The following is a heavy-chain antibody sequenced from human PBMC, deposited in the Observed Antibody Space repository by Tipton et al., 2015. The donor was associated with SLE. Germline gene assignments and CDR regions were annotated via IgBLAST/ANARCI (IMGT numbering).Heavy chain of an antibody. CDR2: IYYSGST. J-gene: IGHJ4*02. CDR3: ARSRIQLWIDY. Sequence: TLSLTCTVSGGSISSYYWSWIRQPPGKGLGWIGYIYYSGSTNYNPSLKSRVTISVDTSKNQFSLKLSSVTAADTAVYYCARSRIQLWIDYWGQGTLVTVSS. D-gene: IGHD5-18*01. V-gene: IGHV4-59*01. CDR1: GGSISSYY.